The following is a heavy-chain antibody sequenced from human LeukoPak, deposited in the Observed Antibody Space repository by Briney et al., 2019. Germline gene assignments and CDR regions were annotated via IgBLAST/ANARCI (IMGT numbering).Heavy chain of an antibody. V-gene: IGHV3-21*01. CDR2: ISSSSSYI. CDR3: ARWGSWYPPVSA. Sequence: GGSLRLSCAASGSTFSSDSMNWVRQAPGKGLEWVSSISSSSSYIYYADSVKGRFTISRDNAKNSLYLQMNSLRAEGTAVYYCARWGSWYPPVSAWGQGTLVTVSS. J-gene: IGHJ5*02. CDR1: GSTFSSDS. D-gene: IGHD6-13*01.